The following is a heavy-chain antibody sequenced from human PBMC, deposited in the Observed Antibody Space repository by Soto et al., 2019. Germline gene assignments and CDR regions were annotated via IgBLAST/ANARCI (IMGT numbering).Heavy chain of an antibody. CDR3: ARDLGNCTNGVCLYGMDV. CDR2: ISYDGSNK. J-gene: IGHJ6*02. CDR1: GFTFSSYG. D-gene: IGHD2-8*01. V-gene: IGHV3-30*03. Sequence: PGGSLRLSCAASGFTFSSYGMHWVRQAPGKGLEWVAVISYDGSNKYYADSVKGRFTISRDNSKNTLYLQMNSLRAEDTAVYYCARDLGNCTNGVCLYGMDVWGRGTTVTVSS.